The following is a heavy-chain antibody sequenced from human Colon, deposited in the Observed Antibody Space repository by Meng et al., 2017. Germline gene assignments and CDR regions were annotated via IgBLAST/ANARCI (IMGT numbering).Heavy chain of an antibody. CDR3: ARGGNIVMALAKPFDA. D-gene: IGHD2-21*01. V-gene: IGHV4-59*12. J-gene: IGHJ4*02. CDR2: VHYSGST. CDR1: DISISTYY. Sequence: QGPLQESGPGLVQPSETLSLTCTVSDISISTYYWNWIRQPPGKGLEWIGFVHYSGSTNYNPSLKTRIIISVDTSKNQFSLRLTSVTAADTAKYYCARGGNIVMALAKPFDAWGQGTLVTVSS.